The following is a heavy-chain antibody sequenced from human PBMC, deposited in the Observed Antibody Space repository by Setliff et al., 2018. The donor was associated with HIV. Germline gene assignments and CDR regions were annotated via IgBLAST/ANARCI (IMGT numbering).Heavy chain of an antibody. V-gene: IGHV4-61*02. CDR2: IYTSGST. D-gene: IGHD3-22*01. J-gene: IGHJ6*02. Sequence: SETLSLTCTVSGGSINSGSYSWNWIRQPAGKGLEWIGRIYTSGSTDYNPSLKSRVTMSVDTSKNQFSLKLNSVTTADTAVYYCARSRTSSGYYGVTGYGMDVWGQGTTVTVSS. CDR3: ARSRTSSGYYGVTGYGMDV. CDR1: GGSINSGSYS.